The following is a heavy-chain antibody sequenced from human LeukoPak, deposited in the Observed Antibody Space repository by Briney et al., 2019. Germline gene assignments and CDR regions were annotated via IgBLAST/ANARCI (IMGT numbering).Heavy chain of an antibody. J-gene: IGHJ5*02. CDR3: ASDYGDYNWFDP. Sequence: VGIIPIFGTANYAQKSQGRVTITADESTSTAYMELSSLRSEDTAVYYCASDYGDYNWFDPWGQGTLVTVSS. CDR2: IIPIFGTA. D-gene: IGHD4-17*01. V-gene: IGHV1-69*01.